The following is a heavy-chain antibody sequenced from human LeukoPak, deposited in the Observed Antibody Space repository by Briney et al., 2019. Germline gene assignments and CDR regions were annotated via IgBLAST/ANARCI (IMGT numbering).Heavy chain of an antibody. V-gene: IGHV3-53*01. Sequence: GGSLRLSCAASGFTVSTNYMNWVRQAPGKGLEWVSVIYTGGSTYYADSVKGRFTISRDNSRNTLYLQMSSLRAEDTAVYYCAKGQQDCSSTTCYSVYWGQGTLVTVSS. CDR1: GFTVSTNY. J-gene: IGHJ4*02. CDR2: IYTGGST. CDR3: AKGQQDCSSTTCYSVY. D-gene: IGHD2-2*02.